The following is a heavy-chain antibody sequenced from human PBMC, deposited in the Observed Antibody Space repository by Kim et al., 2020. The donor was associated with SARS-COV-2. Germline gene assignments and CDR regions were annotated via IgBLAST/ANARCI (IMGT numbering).Heavy chain of an antibody. CDR3: AKEGYCSSTSCYEAEGRDY. Sequence: GGSLRLSCAASGFTFSSYAMSWVRQAPGKGLEWVSAISGSGGSTYYADSVKGRFTISRDNSKNTLYLQMNSLRAEDMAVYYCAKEGYCSSTSCYEAEGRDYWGQGTLVTVSS. CDR1: GFTFSSYA. D-gene: IGHD2-2*01. CDR2: ISGSGGST. J-gene: IGHJ4*02. V-gene: IGHV3-23*01.